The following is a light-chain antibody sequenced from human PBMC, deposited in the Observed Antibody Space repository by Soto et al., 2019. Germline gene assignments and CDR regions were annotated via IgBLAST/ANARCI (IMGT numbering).Light chain of an antibody. Sequence: DIVLTQSPGTLSLSPGETAALSCRASQSVSSSYLAWYQQKPGQAPRLLIYGASSRATGIPDRFSGSGSGTDFTHTISRLEPEDFAVYYCQQYGSSQEFGQGTKVDIK. CDR1: QSVSSSY. J-gene: IGKJ1*01. V-gene: IGKV3-20*01. CDR3: QQYGSSQE. CDR2: GAS.